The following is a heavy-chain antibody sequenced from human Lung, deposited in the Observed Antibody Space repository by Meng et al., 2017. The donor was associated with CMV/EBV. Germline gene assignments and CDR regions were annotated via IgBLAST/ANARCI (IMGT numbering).Heavy chain of an antibody. CDR2: ISSSGTYI. J-gene: IGHJ6*02. V-gene: IGHV3-21*01. CDR3: ARDVSPRSSAYFAIYYFYALDV. D-gene: IGHD2-21*01. Sequence: ESXKIPCEASGFPFSSYSMNWVRQAPGKGLEWVSSISSSGTYIYHADSVKGRFTISRDNAQNSLYLQMNSRRAEDTAVYYCARDVSPRSSAYFAIYYFYALDVXGQGXTVTVSS. CDR1: GFPFSSYS.